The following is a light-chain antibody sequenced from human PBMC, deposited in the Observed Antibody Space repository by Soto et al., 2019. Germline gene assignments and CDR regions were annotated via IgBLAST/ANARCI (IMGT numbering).Light chain of an antibody. CDR3: QQYNSYPKT. J-gene: IGKJ2*01. Sequence: DVQMTQSPSTLSASIGDTVTITCRASQTIVTWLAWYQQKPGRPPKLLIYMASILESGVPSRFSGRGSGTEFTLTISVLQPDELGTYYCQQYNSYPKTFGEGTKLDI. CDR1: QTIVTW. CDR2: MAS. V-gene: IGKV1-5*03.